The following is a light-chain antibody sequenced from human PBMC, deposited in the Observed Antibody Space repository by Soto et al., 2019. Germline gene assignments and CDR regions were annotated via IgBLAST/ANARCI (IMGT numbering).Light chain of an antibody. CDR2: KAS. V-gene: IGKV1-5*03. CDR1: QSIGDL. Sequence: DIQMTQSPSTLSPSVEDIVTITCRASQSIGDLLAWYQQKPGEAPKLLIYKASYLESGVPSRFSGSGSGTEFTLTISRLQPDDLATYYCQHYSAFSVTFGQGTKVDIK. J-gene: IGKJ1*01. CDR3: QHYSAFSVT.